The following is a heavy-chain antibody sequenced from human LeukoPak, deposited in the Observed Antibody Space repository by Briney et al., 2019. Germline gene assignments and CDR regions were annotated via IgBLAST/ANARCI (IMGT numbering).Heavy chain of an antibody. CDR3: AKFDYADYLAFHY. CDR2: LSRTSTYI. CDR1: GFTFSSFT. Sequence: GVSLRLSRAAPGFTFSSFTMNWVPQAPGKGLEGVSSLSRTSTYIHYADSVKGRFTISRDNAKNQLYLQMNSLRAEDTAVYYCAKFDYADYLAFHYWGQGTLVTVPS. V-gene: IGHV3-21*01. D-gene: IGHD4-17*01. J-gene: IGHJ4*02.